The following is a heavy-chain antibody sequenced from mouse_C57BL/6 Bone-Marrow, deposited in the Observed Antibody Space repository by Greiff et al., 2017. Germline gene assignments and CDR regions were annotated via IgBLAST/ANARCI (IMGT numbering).Heavy chain of an antibody. V-gene: IGHV1-81*01. J-gene: IGHJ4*01. D-gene: IGHD6-1*01. CDR2: IYPRSGNT. CDR3: AKQPGHYYAMDY. CDR1: GYTFTSYG. Sequence: VQLQESGAELARPGASVKLSCKASGYTFTSYGISWVKQRTGQGLEWIGEIYPRSGNTYYNAKFKGKATLTADKSSSTAYMELRSLTSEDSAVYFCAKQPGHYYAMDYWGQGTSVTVSS.